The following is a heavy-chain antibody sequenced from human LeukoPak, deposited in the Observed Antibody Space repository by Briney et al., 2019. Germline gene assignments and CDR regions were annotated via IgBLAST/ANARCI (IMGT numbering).Heavy chain of an antibody. V-gene: IGHV4-59*01. J-gene: IGHJ5*02. Sequence: SETLSLTCTVSGGSLSSYYWSWIRQPPGKGLEGIGYIYYSGSTTYNPSLKCRVTISVDSSKNQFSLKLSSVTAADTAVYYCARGTGRFGELFPNWFDPWGQGTLVTVSS. CDR3: ARGTGRFGELFPNWFDP. D-gene: IGHD3-10*01. CDR2: IYYSGST. CDR1: GGSLSSYY.